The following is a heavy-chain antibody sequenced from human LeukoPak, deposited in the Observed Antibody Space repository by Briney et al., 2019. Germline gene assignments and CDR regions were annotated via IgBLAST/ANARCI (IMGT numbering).Heavy chain of an antibody. V-gene: IGHV3-23*01. CDR1: GFTFSSLA. CDR3: ARDYGWGLTSRGLDV. D-gene: IGHD6-19*01. J-gene: IGHJ6*02. Sequence: GGSLRLSCAASGFTFSSLAMHWVRQAPGKGLEWVSVISGSGGTTYYADSVKGRFTISRDNSKNTLYVQMNSLRAEDTAVYYCARDYGWGLTSRGLDVWGQGTTVTVSS. CDR2: ISGSGGTT.